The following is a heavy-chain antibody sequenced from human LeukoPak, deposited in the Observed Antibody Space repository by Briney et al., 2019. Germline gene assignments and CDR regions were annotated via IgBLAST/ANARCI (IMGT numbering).Heavy chain of an antibody. CDR1: GFTFSSYA. CDR3: ARDGGYYDSSGYYLGSFSDYYFDY. J-gene: IGHJ4*02. CDR2: IWYDGSNK. Sequence: GGSLRLSCAASGFTFSSYAMHWVRQAPGKGLEWVAVIWYDGSNKYYADSVKGRFTISRDNSKNTLYLRMNSLRAEDTAVYYCARDGGYYDSSGYYLGSFSDYYFDYWGQGTLVTVSS. V-gene: IGHV3-33*08. D-gene: IGHD3-22*01.